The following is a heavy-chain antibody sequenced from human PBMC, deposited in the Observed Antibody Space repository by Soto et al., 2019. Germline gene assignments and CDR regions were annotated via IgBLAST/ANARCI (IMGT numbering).Heavy chain of an antibody. J-gene: IGHJ4*02. D-gene: IGHD3-3*01. CDR3: AKDAGPNYDFWSGYYYFDY. CDR1: GFTFSSYA. CDR2: ISGSGGST. Sequence: GGSLRLSCAASGFTFSSYAMSWVRQAPGKGLEWVSAISGSGGSTYYADSVKGRFTISRVNSKNTLYLQMNSLRAEDTAVYYCAKDAGPNYDFWSGYYYFDYWGQGTLVTVSS. V-gene: IGHV3-23*01.